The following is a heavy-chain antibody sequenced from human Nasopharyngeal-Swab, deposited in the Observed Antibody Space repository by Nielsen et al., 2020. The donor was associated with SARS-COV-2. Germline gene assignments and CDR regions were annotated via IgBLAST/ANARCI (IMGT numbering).Heavy chain of an antibody. D-gene: IGHD2-21*01. CDR3: ARLSVVVVPYYFDY. CDR1: GFTFSSYA. CDR2: ISGSGGST. J-gene: IGHJ4*02. Sequence: GESLKISCAASGFTFSSYAMSWVRQAPGKGLEWVSAISGSGGSTYYADSVKGRFTISRDNSKNTLYLQMNSLRAEDTAVYYCARLSVVVVPYYFDYWGQGTLVTVSS. V-gene: IGHV3-23*01.